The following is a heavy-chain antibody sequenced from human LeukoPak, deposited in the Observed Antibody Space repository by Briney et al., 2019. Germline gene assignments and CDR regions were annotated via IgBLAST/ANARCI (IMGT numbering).Heavy chain of an antibody. D-gene: IGHD6-6*01. Sequence: PSETLSLTCAVSGYSISSGYYWGWIRQPPGKGLEGIGSIYHSGSTYYNPSLKSRVTISVDTSKNQFSLKLSSVTAADTAVYYCARQARYSSSGSGHWGQGTLVTVSS. CDR2: IYHSGST. CDR3: ARQARYSSSGSGH. V-gene: IGHV4-38-2*01. CDR1: GYSISSGYY. J-gene: IGHJ4*02.